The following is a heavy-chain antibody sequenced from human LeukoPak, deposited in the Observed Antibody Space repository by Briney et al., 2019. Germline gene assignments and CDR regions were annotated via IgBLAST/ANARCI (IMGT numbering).Heavy chain of an antibody. CDR2: IYHSGST. D-gene: IGHD3-3*01. Sequence: SETLSLTCAVSGYSISSGYSWGWIRQPPGKGLEWIGSIYHSGSTYYNPSLKSRVSISVDTSKNQFSLKLSSVTAADTAVYYCARAEGYDFWSGYSTRFDVWGKGTTVTVSS. CDR3: ARAEGYDFWSGYSTRFDV. J-gene: IGHJ6*03. CDR1: GYSISSGYS. V-gene: IGHV4-38-2*01.